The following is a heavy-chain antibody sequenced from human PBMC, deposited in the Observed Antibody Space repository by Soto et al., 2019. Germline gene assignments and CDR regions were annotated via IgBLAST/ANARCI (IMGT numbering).Heavy chain of an antibody. CDR1: GGSISSGGYY. V-gene: IGHV4-31*03. J-gene: IGHJ6*02. CDR3: AREEGDIEVVGDGMDV. CDR2: IYYSGST. Sequence: QVQLQESGPGLVKPSQTLSLTCTVSGGSISSGGYYWSWIRQHPGKGLEWIGYIYYSGSTYYNPSLKSRVTISVDTSKNQFSLKLSSVTAADTAVYYCAREEGDIEVVGDGMDVWGQGTTVTVSS. D-gene: IGHD2-2*01.